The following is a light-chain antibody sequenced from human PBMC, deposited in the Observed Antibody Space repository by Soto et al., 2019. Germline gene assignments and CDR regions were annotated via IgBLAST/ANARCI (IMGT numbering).Light chain of an antibody. Sequence: QLVLTQSPSASASLGASVKLTCTLRSGHSSYAIAWHQQEPEKDPRYLMKLNSDGSHSKGDGIPDRFSGSSSGAERYLTISSLQSEDEADYYCQTWGTGIWVFGGGTKLTVL. CDR3: QTWGTGIWV. J-gene: IGLJ3*02. CDR2: LNSDGSH. CDR1: SGHSSYA. V-gene: IGLV4-69*01.